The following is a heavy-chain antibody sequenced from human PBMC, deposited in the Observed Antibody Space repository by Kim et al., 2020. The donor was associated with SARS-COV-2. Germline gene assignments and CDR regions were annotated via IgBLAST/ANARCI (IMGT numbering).Heavy chain of an antibody. V-gene: IGHV3-33*06. D-gene: IGHD3-16*01. Sequence: GGSLRLSCAASGFTFSSYGMNGCRQAQGKWRNWVSGIFRDGGHNNYADSVQGLLTISRKNSKNRLYVEMNILKAEDTALYYCAKAGYRDPGDDAFDVWGQGTMVTVSS. CDR2: IFRDGGHN. CDR3: AKAGYRDPGDDAFDV. J-gene: IGHJ3*01. CDR1: GFTFSSYG.